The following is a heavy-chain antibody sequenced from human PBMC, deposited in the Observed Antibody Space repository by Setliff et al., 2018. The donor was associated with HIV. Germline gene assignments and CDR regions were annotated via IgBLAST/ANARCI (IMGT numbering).Heavy chain of an antibody. CDR2: LYQSGSA. CDR1: YYSIRSEYY. D-gene: IGHD3-10*01. CDR3: ARVKSGSLGGYVDY. Sequence: SETLSLTCTVSYYSIRSEYYWGWVRQPPGKGLEWIGSLYQSGSAYYNPSLKSRVTMSVDTSKDQFSLRLRSVTAADTAVYYCARVKSGSLGGYVDYWGQGTLVTVSS. V-gene: IGHV4-38-2*02. J-gene: IGHJ4*02.